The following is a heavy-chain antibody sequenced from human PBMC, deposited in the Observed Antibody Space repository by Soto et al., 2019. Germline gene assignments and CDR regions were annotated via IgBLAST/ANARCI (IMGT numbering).Heavy chain of an antibody. J-gene: IGHJ4*02. Sequence: SETLSLTCTVSGGSISSGDYYWSWIRQPPGKGLEWIGYIYYSGSTYYNPSLKSRVTISVDTSKNQFSLKLSSVTAADTAVYYCARVEDSSGWYFYFDYWGQGALVTVSS. V-gene: IGHV4-30-4*01. D-gene: IGHD6-19*01. CDR2: IYYSGST. CDR1: GGSISSGDYY. CDR3: ARVEDSSGWYFYFDY.